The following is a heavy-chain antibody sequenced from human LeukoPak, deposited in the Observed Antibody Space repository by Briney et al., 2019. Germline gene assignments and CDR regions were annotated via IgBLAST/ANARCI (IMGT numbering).Heavy chain of an antibody. J-gene: IGHJ3*02. CDR2: INPNSGGT. CDR3: ARVGIQLWLPNDAFDI. V-gene: IGHV1-2*06. D-gene: IGHD5-18*01. Sequence: ASVKVSCXASGYTFTGYYMHWVRQAHGQGLEWMGRINPNSGGTNYAQKFQGRVTMTRDTSISTAYMELSRLRSDDTAVYYCARVGIQLWLPNDAFDIWGQGTMVTVSS. CDR1: GYTFTGYY.